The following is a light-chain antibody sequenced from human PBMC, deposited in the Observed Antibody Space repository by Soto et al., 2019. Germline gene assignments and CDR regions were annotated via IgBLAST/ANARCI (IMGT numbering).Light chain of an antibody. J-gene: IGLJ3*02. CDR1: SSNIGSNY. CDR2: RNN. Sequence: QSVLTQPPSASGTPGQWVTISCSGSSSNIGSNYVYWYQQLPGTAPKLLIYRNNQRPSGVPDRFSGSKSGTSASLAISGLRSEDEANYYCAAWDDSLSGVVFGGGTKLTVL. CDR3: AAWDDSLSGVV. V-gene: IGLV1-47*01.